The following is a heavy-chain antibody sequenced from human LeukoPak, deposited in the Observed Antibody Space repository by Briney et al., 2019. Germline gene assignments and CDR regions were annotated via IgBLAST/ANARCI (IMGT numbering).Heavy chain of an antibody. CDR2: ISSSSSYI. D-gene: IGHD5-12*01. CDR3: AKDSSKIRTFIVPTKGYFDY. CDR1: GFTFSSYS. Sequence: PGGSLRLSCAASGFTFSSYSMNWVRQAPGKGLEWVSSISSSSSYIYYADSVKGRFTISRDNAKNSLYRQMNSLRAEDTAVYYCAKDSSKIRTFIVPTKGYFDYWGQGTLVTVSS. V-gene: IGHV3-21*01. J-gene: IGHJ4*02.